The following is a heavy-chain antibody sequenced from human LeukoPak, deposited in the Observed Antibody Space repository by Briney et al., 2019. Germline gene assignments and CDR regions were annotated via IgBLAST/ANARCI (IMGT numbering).Heavy chain of an antibody. V-gene: IGHV1-2*02. CDR1: GYTFTSYD. CDR3: ARVESNWEAFDY. Sequence: ASVKVSCKASGYTFTSYDINWVRQAPGQGLEWMGWINPNSGGTNYAQKFQGRVTMTRDTSISTAYIELSRLRSDGTAVYYCARVESNWEAFDYWGQGTLVTVSS. J-gene: IGHJ4*02. D-gene: IGHD7-27*01. CDR2: INPNSGGT.